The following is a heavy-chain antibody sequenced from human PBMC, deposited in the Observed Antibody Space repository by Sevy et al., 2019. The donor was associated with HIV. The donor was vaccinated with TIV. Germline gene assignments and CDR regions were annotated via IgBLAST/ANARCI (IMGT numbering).Heavy chain of an antibody. CDR1: GYTFTGHY. J-gene: IGHJ4*02. Sequence: ASVKVSCKASGYTFTGHYLHWVRQAPGQGLEWMGWIDPISGGTKHAQNFKGRVTMARDTSISTAYMELGSLGFDDTAMYYCVRIRFQTGAFDSWGQGTLVTVSS. D-gene: IGHD7-27*01. CDR2: IDPISGGT. V-gene: IGHV1-2*02. CDR3: VRIRFQTGAFDS.